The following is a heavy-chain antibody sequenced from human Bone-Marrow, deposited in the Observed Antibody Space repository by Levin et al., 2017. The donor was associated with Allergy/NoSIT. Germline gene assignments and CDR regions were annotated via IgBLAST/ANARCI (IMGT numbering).Heavy chain of an antibody. CDR1: GFTFSSYS. V-gene: IGHV3-21*01. J-gene: IGHJ3*02. CDR3: ARGYQLLVFFSLAFDI. D-gene: IGHD2-2*01. CDR2: ISSSSSYI. Sequence: GESLKISCAASGFTFSSYSMNWVRQAPGKGLEWVSSISSSSSYIYYADSVKGRFTISRDNAKNSLYLQMNSLRAEDTAVYYCARGYQLLVFFSLAFDIWGQGTMVTVSS.